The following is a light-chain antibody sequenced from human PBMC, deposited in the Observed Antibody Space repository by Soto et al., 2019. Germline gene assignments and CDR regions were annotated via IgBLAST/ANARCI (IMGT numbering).Light chain of an antibody. V-gene: IGLV1-40*01. J-gene: IGLJ3*02. Sequence: QLVLTQPPSVSGAPGQRVTISCTGSSSNIGAGYDVHWYQQLPGTAPKLLIYGNSNRPSGVPDRFSGSKSGTSASLAITGLQAEDGADYYCQSYDSSLWVFGGGTKLTVL. CDR3: QSYDSSLWV. CDR1: SSNIGAGYD. CDR2: GNS.